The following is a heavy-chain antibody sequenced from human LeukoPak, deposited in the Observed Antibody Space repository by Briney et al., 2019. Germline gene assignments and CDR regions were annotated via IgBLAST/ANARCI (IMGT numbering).Heavy chain of an antibody. CDR2: INWNGGST. CDR1: GFTFDDYG. Sequence: GGSLRLSCAASGFTFDDYGMSWVRQAPGKGLEWVSGINWNGGSTGYADSVKGRFTISRDNSKNTLYLQMNSLRAEDTAVYYCARTSVDYGADYWGQGTLVTVSS. D-gene: IGHD4-17*01. V-gene: IGHV3-20*04. J-gene: IGHJ4*02. CDR3: ARTSVDYGADY.